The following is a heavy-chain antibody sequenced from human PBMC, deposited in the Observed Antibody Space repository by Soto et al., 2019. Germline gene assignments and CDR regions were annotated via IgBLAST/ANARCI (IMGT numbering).Heavy chain of an antibody. CDR1: GGSISSSNW. D-gene: IGHD3-10*01. CDR3: ATGLSRGAIHFEY. V-gene: IGHV4-4*02. CDR2: LYHSGST. J-gene: IGHJ4*02. Sequence: PSETLSLTCAVSGGSISSSNWWSWVRQPPGKGLEWIGELYHSGSTNYNPSLKSRVTISVDKSKNQFSLKLSFVTASDTAVYYCATGLSRGAIHFEYGEPGTLVKVSS.